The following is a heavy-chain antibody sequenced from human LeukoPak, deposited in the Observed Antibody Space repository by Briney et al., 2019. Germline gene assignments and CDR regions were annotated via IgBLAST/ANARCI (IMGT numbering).Heavy chain of an antibody. D-gene: IGHD2-2*02. CDR1: GYTFTGYY. V-gene: IGHV1-2*02. J-gene: IGHJ4*02. CDR2: INPNSGGT. CDR3: ARVTGFGVVVPAAIRGAYSY. Sequence: ASVKVSCKASGYTFTGYYMHWVRQAPGQGLEWMGWINPNSGGTNYAQKSQGRVTMTRDTSISTAYMELSRLRSDDTAVYYCARVTGFGVVVPAAIRGAYSYWGQGTLVTVSS.